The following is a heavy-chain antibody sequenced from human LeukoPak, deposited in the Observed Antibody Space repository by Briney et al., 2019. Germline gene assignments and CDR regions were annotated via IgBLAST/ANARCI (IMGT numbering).Heavy chain of an antibody. J-gene: IGHJ6*04. V-gene: IGHV3-48*03. D-gene: IGHD3-10*02. CDR2: ISSSGSTL. Sequence: GGPLTLSCAASGFPFSSYEMNWVRPAPRKGREWVSCISSSGSTLYYAHSVKGRFTISRDNAKNSLYLQMNSLRAEDTAVYYCAELGITMIGGVWGKGTTVTISS. CDR1: GFPFSSYE. CDR3: AELGITMIGGV.